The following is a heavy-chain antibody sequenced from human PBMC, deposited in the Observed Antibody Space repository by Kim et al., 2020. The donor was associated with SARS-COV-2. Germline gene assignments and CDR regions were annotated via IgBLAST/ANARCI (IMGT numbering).Heavy chain of an antibody. J-gene: IGHJ6*02. CDR1: GFTFSSYA. D-gene: IGHD3-9*01. V-gene: IGHV3-30*04. CDR3: ARDLEVRFDYDILTGYHYYYYYGMDV. CDR2: ISYDGSNK. Sequence: GGSLRLSCAASGFTFSSYAMHWVRQAPGKGLEWVAVISYDGSNKYYADSVKGRFTISRDNSKNTLYLQMNSLRAEDTAVYYCARDLEVRFDYDILTGYHYYYYYGMDVWGQGTTVTVSS.